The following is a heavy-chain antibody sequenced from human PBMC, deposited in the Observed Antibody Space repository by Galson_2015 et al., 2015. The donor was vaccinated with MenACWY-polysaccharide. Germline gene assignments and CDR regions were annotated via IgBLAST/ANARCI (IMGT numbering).Heavy chain of an antibody. J-gene: IGHJ4*02. CDR1: GYIFTNYW. CDR2: ISPSNFDI. D-gene: IGHD2-2*01. Sequence: QSGAEVKEPGESLKISCKTSGYIFTNYWIGWVRQMPGKGLEWVGIISPSNFDIRYSPSFQGQVTTSADKSITTAYLQWSSLKASDTAVYYCARHGTRAALVSAASDYWGQGTLVTVSS. CDR3: ARHGTRAALVSAASDY. V-gene: IGHV5-51*01.